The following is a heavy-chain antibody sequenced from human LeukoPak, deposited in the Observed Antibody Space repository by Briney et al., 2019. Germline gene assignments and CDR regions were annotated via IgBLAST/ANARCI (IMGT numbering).Heavy chain of an antibody. D-gene: IGHD5-18*01. V-gene: IGHV1-8*01. CDR1: GYTFTSYD. Sequence: GASVKVSCKASGYTFTSYDINWVRQATGQGLEWMGWMNPNSGNTGYAQKFQGRVTMTRNTSISTAYMELSSLRSEDTAVYYCARGHVIQLWDPYCYYGMDVWGQGTTVTVSS. J-gene: IGHJ6*02. CDR2: MNPNSGNT. CDR3: ARGHVIQLWDPYCYYGMDV.